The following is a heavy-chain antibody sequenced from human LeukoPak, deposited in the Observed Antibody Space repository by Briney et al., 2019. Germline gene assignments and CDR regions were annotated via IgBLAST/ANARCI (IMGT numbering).Heavy chain of an antibody. CDR1: GYTFTGYY. Sequence: AASLKVSCKASGYTFTGYYMHWVRQAPGEGLEWMGWINPNSSGTNYAQKFQGRVTMTRNTTNSTDYMELSRMRSDDTAVYYCARGGVRFLEWLSRWGQGTMVTVSS. J-gene: IGHJ3*01. CDR2: INPNSSGT. CDR3: ARGGVRFLEWLSR. V-gene: IGHV1-2*02. D-gene: IGHD3-3*01.